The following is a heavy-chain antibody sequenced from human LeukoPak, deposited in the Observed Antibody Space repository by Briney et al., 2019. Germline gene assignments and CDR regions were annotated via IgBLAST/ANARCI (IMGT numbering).Heavy chain of an antibody. V-gene: IGHV3-48*04. J-gene: IGHJ1*01. CDR1: GFTFSSYS. Sequence: GGSLRLSCAASGFTFSSYSMNWDRQAPGKGLEWVSYISSSSSTIYYADSVKGRFTISRDNAKNSLYLQMNSLRAEDTAVYYCTREGDGGQYFQHWGQGTLVTVSS. CDR2: ISSSSSTI. CDR3: TREGDGGQYFQH. D-gene: IGHD3-16*01.